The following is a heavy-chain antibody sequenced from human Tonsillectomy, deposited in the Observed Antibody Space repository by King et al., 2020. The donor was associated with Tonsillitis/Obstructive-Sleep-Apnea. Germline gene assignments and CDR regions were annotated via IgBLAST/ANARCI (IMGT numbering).Heavy chain of an antibody. J-gene: IGHJ5*02. CDR2: INHSGST. Sequence: VQLPQWGAGLLKPSETLSLTCAVYGGSFGGYYWNWIRQPPGKGLEWIGEINHSGSTNYNPSLKSRVTISADMSKNQFSLKLSSVTAADTAVYYCARGAIEVVPAAIRWFDPWGQGTLVIVSS. CDR3: ARGAIEVVPAAIRWFDP. D-gene: IGHD2-2*01. V-gene: IGHV4-34*01. CDR1: GGSFGGYY.